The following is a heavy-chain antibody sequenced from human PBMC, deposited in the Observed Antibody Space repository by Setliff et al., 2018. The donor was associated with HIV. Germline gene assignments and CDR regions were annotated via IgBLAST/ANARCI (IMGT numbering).Heavy chain of an antibody. CDR3: ARDLVVVVAATVFNYFDY. CDR2: IYISGST. D-gene: IGHD2-15*01. J-gene: IGHJ4*02. CDR1: GGSFSDNY. V-gene: IGHV4-4*07. Sequence: SETLSLTCAVYGGSFSDNYWSWIRQPAGKGLEWIGHIYISGSTNYNPSFNSRVTMSVDTSKNQFSLKLSSVTAADTAVYYCARDLVVVVAATVFNYFDYWGQGTLVTVSS.